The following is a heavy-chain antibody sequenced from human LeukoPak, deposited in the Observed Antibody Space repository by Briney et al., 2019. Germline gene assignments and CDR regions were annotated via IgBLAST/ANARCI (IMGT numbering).Heavy chain of an antibody. CDR2: ISYSGST. Sequence: PSETLSLTCVVEGYYFSGFYWTWIRQAPEKGLEWIGEISYSGSTKYNPSLKSRVTIEVDTSKKQISLNLSSVTAADTAVYYCAKGKAAHYHSVTDEYYYYLDVWGKGTTVIVSS. CDR1: GYYFSGFY. D-gene: IGHD3-9*01. J-gene: IGHJ6*03. V-gene: IGHV4-34*01. CDR3: AKGKAAHYHSVTDEYYYYLDV.